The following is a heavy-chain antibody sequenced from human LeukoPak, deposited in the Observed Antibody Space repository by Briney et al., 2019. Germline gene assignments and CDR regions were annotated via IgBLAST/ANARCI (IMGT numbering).Heavy chain of an antibody. J-gene: IGHJ3*02. CDR2: IYYSGST. CDR1: GGSISSYY. V-gene: IGHV4-59*08. CDR3: ARRHLVVPAARVGAFDI. D-gene: IGHD2-2*01. Sequence: SETLSLTCTVSGGSISSYYWSWIRQPPGKGLEWIGYIYYSGSTNYNPSLKSRVTISVDTSKNQFSLKLSSVTAADTAVYYCARRHLVVPAARVGAFDIWGQGTMVTVSA.